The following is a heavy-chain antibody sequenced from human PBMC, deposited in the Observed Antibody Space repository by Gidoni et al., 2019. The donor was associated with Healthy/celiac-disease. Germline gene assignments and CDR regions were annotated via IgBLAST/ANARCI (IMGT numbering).Heavy chain of an antibody. CDR1: GGSISSSRYY. D-gene: IGHD3-10*01. V-gene: IGHV4-39*01. CDR3: ARHIGSGSYVSYYYYMDV. CDR2: IYYSGST. J-gene: IGHJ6*03. Sequence: QLQLQESGPGLVKPSETLSLTCTVSGGSISSSRYYWGWIRQPPGKGLEWIGSIYYSGSTYYNPSLKSRVTISVDTSKNQFSLKLSSVTAADTAVYYCARHIGSGSYVSYYYYMDVWGKGTTVTVSS.